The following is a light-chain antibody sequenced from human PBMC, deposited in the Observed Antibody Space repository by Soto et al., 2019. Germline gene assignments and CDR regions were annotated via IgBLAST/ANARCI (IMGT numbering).Light chain of an antibody. CDR1: QSVTGSY. CDR2: NAF. CDR3: QQYGSSPPT. V-gene: IGKV3-20*01. Sequence: EIVLTQSPGTLSLSPGERATLSCRASQSVTGSYLAWYQQKPGQAPRLLICNAFSRATGIPDRFSGSGSGTDFSLTIGRLEPEDLAVYYCQQYGSSPPTFGRGTQVEIK. J-gene: IGKJ4*01.